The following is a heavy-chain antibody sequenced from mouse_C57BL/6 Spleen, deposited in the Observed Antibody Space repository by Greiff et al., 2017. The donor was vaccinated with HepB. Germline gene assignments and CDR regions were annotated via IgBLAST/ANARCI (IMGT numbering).Heavy chain of an antibody. V-gene: IGHV6-3*01. J-gene: IGHJ2*01. D-gene: IGHD1-1*01. CDR2: IRLKSDNYAT. CDR3: TRTTVVATGFDY. Sequence: EVKLMESGGGLVQPGGSMKLSCVASGFTFSNYWMNWVRQSPEKGLEWVAQIRLKSDNYATHYAESVKGRFTISRDDSKSSVYLQMNNLRAEDTGIYYCTRTTVVATGFDYWGQGTTLTVSS. CDR1: GFTFSNYW.